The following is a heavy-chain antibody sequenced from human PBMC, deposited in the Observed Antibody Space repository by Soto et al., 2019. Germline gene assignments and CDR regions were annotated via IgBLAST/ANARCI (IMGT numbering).Heavy chain of an antibody. J-gene: IGHJ5*02. V-gene: IGHV1-2*02. Sequence: ASVKVSCKASGYTFTGYYMHWVRQAPGQGLEWMGWINPNSGGTNYAQKFQGRVTMTRDTSISTAYMELSRLRSDNTAVYYCARGATHGTSWYFWFDPWGQGTQVTVSS. CDR1: GYTFTGYY. CDR2: INPNSGGT. CDR3: ARGATHGTSWYFWFDP. D-gene: IGHD2-2*01.